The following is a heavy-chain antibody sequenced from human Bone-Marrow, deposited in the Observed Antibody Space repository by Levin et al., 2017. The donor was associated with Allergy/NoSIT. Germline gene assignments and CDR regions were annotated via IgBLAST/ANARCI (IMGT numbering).Heavy chain of an antibody. J-gene: IGHJ4*02. D-gene: IGHD1-14*01. CDR1: GFSFSDHY. CDR3: ARAGPAGYNHFDY. CDR2: SRNKANGYTT. Sequence: PGGSLRLSCAASGFSFSDHYMDWVRQAPGKGLEWVGRSRNKANGYTTEYAASVKGRFTISRDDSKNSLYLQMNSLKTEDTAVYYCARAGPAGYNHFDYWGQGTLVTVSS. V-gene: IGHV3-72*01.